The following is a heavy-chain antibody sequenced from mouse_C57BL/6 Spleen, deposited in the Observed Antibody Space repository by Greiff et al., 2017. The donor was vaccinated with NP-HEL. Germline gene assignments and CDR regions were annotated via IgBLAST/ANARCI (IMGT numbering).Heavy chain of an antibody. Sequence: VQLQQPGAELVKPGASVKLSCKASGYTFTSYWMHWVKQRPGRGLEWIGRIDPNSGGTKYNEKFKSKATLTVDKPSSTAYMQLSSLTSGDSAVYYCARQGLHNWPYWYFDVWGTGTTVTVAS. V-gene: IGHV1-72*01. J-gene: IGHJ1*03. CDR3: ARQGLHNWPYWYFDV. CDR2: IDPNSGGT. CDR1: GYTFTSYW. D-gene: IGHD4-1*01.